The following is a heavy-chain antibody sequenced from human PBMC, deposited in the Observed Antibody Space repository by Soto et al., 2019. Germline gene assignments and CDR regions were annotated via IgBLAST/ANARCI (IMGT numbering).Heavy chain of an antibody. D-gene: IGHD3-22*01. CDR1: GFTFSSYS. V-gene: IGHV3-21*01. CDR3: ARGTYYYDSSGYYAY. Sequence: EVQLVESGVGLVKPGGSLRLSCAASGFTFSSYSMNWVRQAPGKGLEWVSSISSSSSYIYYADSVKGRFTISRDNAKNSLYLQMNSLRAEDTAVYYCARGTYYYDSSGYYAYWGQGTLVTVSS. CDR2: ISSSSSYI. J-gene: IGHJ4*02.